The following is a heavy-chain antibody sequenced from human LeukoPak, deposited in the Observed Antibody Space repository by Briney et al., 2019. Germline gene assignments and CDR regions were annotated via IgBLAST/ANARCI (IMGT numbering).Heavy chain of an antibody. CDR2: IIPILGIA. D-gene: IGHD1-26*01. Sequence: AASVKVTSEASGGTFSRSSFIWVRQAPGQGLEWMGWIIPILGIANYAQKFQGRVTITADKSTSTAYMALSSLRSEDTAVYYCARVYDSGSYFDASAVWSQWTMVTVSS. CDR3: ARVYDSGSYFDASAV. V-gene: IGHV1-69*04. J-gene: IGHJ3*01. CDR1: GGTFSRSS.